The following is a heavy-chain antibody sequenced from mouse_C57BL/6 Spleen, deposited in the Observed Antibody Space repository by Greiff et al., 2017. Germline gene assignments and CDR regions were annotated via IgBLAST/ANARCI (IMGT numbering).Heavy chain of an antibody. Sequence: QVQLQQPGAELVKPGASVKLSCKASGYTFTSYWMHWVKQRPGQGLEWIGMIHPNSGSTNYNEKFKSKATLTVDKSSSTAYMQLSSLTSEDAAVYYCAIPFFPRFAYWGQGTLVTVSA. CDR2: IHPNSGST. J-gene: IGHJ3*01. CDR1: GYTFTSYW. CDR3: AIPFFPRFAY. V-gene: IGHV1-64*01.